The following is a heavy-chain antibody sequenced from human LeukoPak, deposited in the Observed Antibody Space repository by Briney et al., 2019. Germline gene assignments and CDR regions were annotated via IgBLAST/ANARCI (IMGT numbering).Heavy chain of an antibody. V-gene: IGHV1-8*01. Sequence: ASVKVSCKASGYTSTSYDINWVRQATGQGLEWMGWMNPNSGNTGYAQKFQGRVTMTRNTSISTAYMELSSLRSEDTAVYYCARGVGVPAARTKKYYYYYGMDVWGQGTMVTVSS. CDR2: MNPNSGNT. CDR3: ARGVGVPAARTKKYYYYYGMDV. D-gene: IGHD2-2*01. J-gene: IGHJ6*02. CDR1: GYTSTSYD.